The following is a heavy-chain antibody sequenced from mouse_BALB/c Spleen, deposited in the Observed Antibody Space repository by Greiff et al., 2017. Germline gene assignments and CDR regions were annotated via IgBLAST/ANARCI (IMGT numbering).Heavy chain of an antibody. J-gene: IGHJ2*01. CDR1: GYTFTSYY. CDR3: TRWGAPYCFDY. D-gene: IGHD6-1*01. V-gene: IGHV1S81*02. CDR2: INPSNGGT. Sequence: QVQLKQPGAELVKPGASVKLSCKASGYTFTSYYMYWVKQRPGQGLEWIGGINPSNGGTNFNEKFKSKATLTVDKSSSTAYMQLSSLTSEDSAVYYCTRWGAPYCFDYWGQGTTLTVSS.